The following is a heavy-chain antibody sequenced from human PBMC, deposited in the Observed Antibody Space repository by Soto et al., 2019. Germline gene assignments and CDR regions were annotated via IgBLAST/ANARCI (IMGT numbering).Heavy chain of an antibody. CDR1: GGTFSSYA. J-gene: IGHJ4*02. Sequence: ASVKVSCKASGGTFSSYAISWVRQAPGQGLEWMGGIIPIFGTANYAQKFQGRATITADESTSTAYMELSSLRSEDTAVYYCAREGSRDSSSWYTFWGQGTLVTVSS. D-gene: IGHD6-13*01. CDR2: IIPIFGTA. V-gene: IGHV1-69*13. CDR3: AREGSRDSSSWYTF.